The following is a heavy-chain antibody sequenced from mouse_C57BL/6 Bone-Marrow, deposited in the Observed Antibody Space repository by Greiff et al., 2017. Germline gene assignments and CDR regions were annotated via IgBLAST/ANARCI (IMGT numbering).Heavy chain of an antibody. D-gene: IGHD2-2*01. CDR2: IHPNSGST. J-gene: IGHJ1*03. CDR1: GYTFTSYW. CDR3: ARESTMVTCWYFDV. Sequence: QVQLQQPGAELVKPGASVKLSCKASGYTFTSYWMHWVKQRPGQGLEWIGMIHPNSGSTNYNEKFKSKATLTVDNSSSTAYMQLSSLTSEDSAVYYCARESTMVTCWYFDVWGTGTTVTVSS. V-gene: IGHV1-64*01.